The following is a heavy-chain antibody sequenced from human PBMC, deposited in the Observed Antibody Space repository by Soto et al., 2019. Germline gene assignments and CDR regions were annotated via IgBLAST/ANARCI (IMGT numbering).Heavy chain of an antibody. Sequence: SETLSLTCTVSGGSISSSSYYWGWIRQPPGKGLEWIGSIYYSGSTYYNPSLKSRVTISVDTSKNQFSLKLSSVTAADTAVYYCAINDYRDDYWGQGTLVTVSS. J-gene: IGHJ4*02. CDR3: AINDYRDDY. CDR1: GGSISSSSYY. V-gene: IGHV4-39*01. CDR2: IYYSGST. D-gene: IGHD4-17*01.